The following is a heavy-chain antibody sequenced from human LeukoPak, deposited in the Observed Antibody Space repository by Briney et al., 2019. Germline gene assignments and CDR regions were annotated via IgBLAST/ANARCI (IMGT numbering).Heavy chain of an antibody. Sequence: ASVKVPCKASGYTLTSYGISWVRQAPGQGLEWMGWISAYNGNTNYAQKLQGRVTMTTDTSTSTAYMELRSLRSDDTAVYYCAREAYCSSTSCYYGNYYYYYYMDVWGKGTTVTVSS. V-gene: IGHV1-18*01. D-gene: IGHD2-2*01. CDR3: AREAYCSSTSCYYGNYYYYYYMDV. J-gene: IGHJ6*03. CDR2: ISAYNGNT. CDR1: GYTLTSYG.